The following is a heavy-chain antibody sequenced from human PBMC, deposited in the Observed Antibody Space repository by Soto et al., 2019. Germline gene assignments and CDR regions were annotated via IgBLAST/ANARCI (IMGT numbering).Heavy chain of an antibody. CDR3: ARDKDDFWSGYSNDGFDP. J-gene: IGHJ5*02. V-gene: IGHV1-18*01. CDR2: ISAYNGNT. Sequence: GASVKVSCKASGYTFTSYGISWVRQAPGQGLEWMGWISAYNGNTNYAQKLQGRVTMTTDTSTSTAYMELRSLRSDDTAVYYCARDKDDFWSGYSNDGFDPWGQGTLVTV. D-gene: IGHD3-3*01. CDR1: GYTFTSYG.